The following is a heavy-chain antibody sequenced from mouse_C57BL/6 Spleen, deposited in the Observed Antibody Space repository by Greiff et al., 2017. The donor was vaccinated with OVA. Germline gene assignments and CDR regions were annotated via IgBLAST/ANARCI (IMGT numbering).Heavy chain of an antibody. V-gene: IGHV5-9-1*02. CDR3: TREGYYGSKYAMDY. CDR2: ISSGGDYI. J-gene: IGHJ4*01. Sequence: EVMLVESGAGLVKPGGSLKLSCAASGFTFSSYAMSWVRQTPEKRLEWVAYISSGGDYIYYADTVKGRFTISRDNARNTLYLQMSSLKSEDTAMYYCTREGYYGSKYAMDYWGQGTSVTVSS. CDR1: GFTFSSYA. D-gene: IGHD1-1*01.